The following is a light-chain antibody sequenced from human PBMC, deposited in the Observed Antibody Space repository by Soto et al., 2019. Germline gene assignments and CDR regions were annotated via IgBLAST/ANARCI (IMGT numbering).Light chain of an antibody. V-gene: IGLV1-51*01. J-gene: IGLJ1*01. Sequence: QSVLTQPPSVSATPGQTVTISCSGSNSSIGNNCVSWYQQLPGTAPKLLIYDNNKRPSEIPDRFSGSKFGTSATLGITGLQTGDEADYYCGTWDSSLSAGVFGTGTKVTVL. CDR3: GTWDSSLSAGV. CDR2: DNN. CDR1: NSSIGNNC.